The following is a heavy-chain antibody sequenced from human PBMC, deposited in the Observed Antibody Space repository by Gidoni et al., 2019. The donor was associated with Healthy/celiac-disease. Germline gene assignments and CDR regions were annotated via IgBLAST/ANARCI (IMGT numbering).Heavy chain of an antibody. Sequence: QVQLVESGGGVVQPGRSLRPSCAASGFTFSSYGMHWVRQAPGKGLEWVAVIWYDGSNKYYADSVKGRFTISRDNSKNTLYLQMNSLRAEDTAVYYCARDVHSFDYWGQGTLVTVSS. CDR3: ARDVHSFDY. V-gene: IGHV3-33*01. CDR2: IWYDGSNK. J-gene: IGHJ4*02. CDR1: GFTFSSYG.